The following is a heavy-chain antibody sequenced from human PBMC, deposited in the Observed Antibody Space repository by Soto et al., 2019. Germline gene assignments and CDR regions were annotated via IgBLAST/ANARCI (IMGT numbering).Heavy chain of an antibody. D-gene: IGHD3-22*01. J-gene: IGHJ1*01. CDR2: ISANNGKA. V-gene: IGHV1-18*01. CDR1: GYTLTDYA. CDR3: ASSVDYFDINGYFLPCNI. Sequence: ASVKVSCKASGYTLTDYAISWERQAPGQGLEWMGWISANNGKANYAQKVQGRGTITTDESTSTAYMELRSLRSVDTAVYYFASSVDYFDINGYFLPCNIWGQGTMVTVSS.